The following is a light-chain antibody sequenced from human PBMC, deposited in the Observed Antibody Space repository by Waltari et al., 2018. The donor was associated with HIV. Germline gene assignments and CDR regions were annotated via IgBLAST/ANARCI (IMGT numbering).Light chain of an antibody. J-gene: IGLJ1*01. Sequence: QSALTQPPSVSGSPGQSVTISCTGTTTDVGYYNYVSWYQQYPGKAPKLIIFDVNQRPSGGPERCSGSKSGNTASLTISGLQTADEADYFCCAYAAGHVSYVFGHGTAVAVL. CDR1: TTDVGYYNY. CDR3: CAYAAGHVSYV. V-gene: IGLV2-11*01. CDR2: DVN.